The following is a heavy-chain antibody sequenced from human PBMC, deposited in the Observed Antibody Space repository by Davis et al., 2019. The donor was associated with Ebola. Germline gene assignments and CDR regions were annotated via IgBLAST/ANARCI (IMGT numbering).Heavy chain of an antibody. CDR1: GFTFSSYS. Sequence: GESLKISCAASGFTFSSYSMNWVRQAPGKGLEWVSSISSSSSYIYYADSVKGRFTISRDNAKNSLYLQMNSLRAEDTAVYYCARDGGYYDSSGYYYHVVDYWGQGTLVTVSS. D-gene: IGHD3-22*01. CDR2: ISSSSSYI. V-gene: IGHV3-21*01. CDR3: ARDGGYYDSSGYYYHVVDY. J-gene: IGHJ4*02.